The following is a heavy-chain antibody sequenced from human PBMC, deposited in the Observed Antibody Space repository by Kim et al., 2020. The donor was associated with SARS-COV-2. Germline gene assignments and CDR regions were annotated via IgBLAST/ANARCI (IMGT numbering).Heavy chain of an antibody. V-gene: IGHV1-69*02. J-gene: IGHJ4*02. CDR3: ACAGSSGSYYFDY. Sequence: AQKFQGRVTITADTSTSTAYMELSSLRSEDTAVYYCACAGSSGSYYFDYWGQGTLVTVSS. D-gene: IGHD1-26*01.